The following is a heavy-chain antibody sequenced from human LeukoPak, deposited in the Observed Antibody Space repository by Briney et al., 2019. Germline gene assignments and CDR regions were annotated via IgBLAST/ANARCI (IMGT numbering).Heavy chain of an antibody. CDR1: GGSISSYY. J-gene: IGHJ5*02. V-gene: IGHV4-59*01. CDR3: ARAGFWSGYPRWFDP. CDR2: IYYSGST. Sequence: SETLSLTCTVSGGSISSYYWSWIRQPPGKGLEWIGYIYYSGSTNYNPSLKSRVTISVDTSKNQFSLKLSSVTAADTAVYYCARAGFWSGYPRWFDPWGQGTLVTVS. D-gene: IGHD3-3*01.